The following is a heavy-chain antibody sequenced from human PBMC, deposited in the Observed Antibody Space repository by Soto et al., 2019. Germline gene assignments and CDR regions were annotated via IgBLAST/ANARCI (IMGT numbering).Heavy chain of an antibody. J-gene: IGHJ5*02. CDR1: GGTFSSYA. CDR3: ASRVNGDYERANWFDP. Sequence: QVQLVQSGAEVKKPGSSVKVSCKASGGTFSSYAISWVRQAPGQGLEWMGGIIPIFGTANYAQKFQGRVTINADESTSTAYTELSSLRSEDTAVYYCASRVNGDYERANWFDPWGQGTLVTVSS. CDR2: IIPIFGTA. D-gene: IGHD4-17*01. V-gene: IGHV1-69*12.